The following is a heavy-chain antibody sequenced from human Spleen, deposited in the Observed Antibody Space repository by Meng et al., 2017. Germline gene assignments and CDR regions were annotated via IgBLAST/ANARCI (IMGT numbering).Heavy chain of an antibody. V-gene: IGHV4-30-4*01. CDR1: GGSISSGDYY. Sequence: QLQLQESGPGLVKPSQTLSLPCTVSGGSISSGDYYWSWIRQPPGKGLEWIGYIYYSGSTYYNPSLKSRVTISVDTSKNQFSLKLNSVTAADTAVYYCARVGEVAYNIDYWGQGTLVTVSS. D-gene: IGHD5-24*01. CDR3: ARVGEVAYNIDY. J-gene: IGHJ4*02. CDR2: IYYSGST.